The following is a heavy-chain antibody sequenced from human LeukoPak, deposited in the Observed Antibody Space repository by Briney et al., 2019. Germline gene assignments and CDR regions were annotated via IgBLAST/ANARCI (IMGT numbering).Heavy chain of an antibody. J-gene: IGHJ3*02. Sequence: SETLSLTCAVSGGSISSSHWWSWVRQPPGKGLEWIGEIYHSGSTNYNPPLKSRVTISVDKSKNQFSLNLSSVTAADTAVYYCARDLGTGGDAFDIWGQGTMVTVSS. D-gene: IGHD3-10*01. CDR1: GGSISSSHW. CDR3: ARDLGTGGDAFDI. CDR2: IYHSGST. V-gene: IGHV4-4*02.